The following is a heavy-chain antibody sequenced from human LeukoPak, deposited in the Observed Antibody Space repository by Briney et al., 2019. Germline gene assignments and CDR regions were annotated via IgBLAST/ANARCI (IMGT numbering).Heavy chain of an antibody. CDR2: INHSGST. V-gene: IGHV4-34*01. CDR1: GGSFSGYY. J-gene: IGHJ4*02. D-gene: IGHD5-12*01. Sequence: SETLSLTCAVYGGSFSGYYWSWIRQPPGKGLEWIGEINHSGSTNYNPSLKSRVTISVDTSKNQFSLKLSSVTAADTAVYYCAGLKSIIVASEGGFDYWGQGTLVTVSS. CDR3: AGLKSIIVASEGGFDY.